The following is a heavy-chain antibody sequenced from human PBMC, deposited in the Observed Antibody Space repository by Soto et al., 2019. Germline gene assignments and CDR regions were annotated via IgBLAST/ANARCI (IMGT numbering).Heavy chain of an antibody. CDR1: GGSISSGGYS. Sequence: QLLESGSGLVKPSQTLSLTCAVSGGSISSGGYSWSWIRQPPGKGLEWIGYIYHSGSTYYNPSLKSRVTISVDRSKNQFSLKLSSVTAADTAVYYCARVQAGWSYYFDYWGQGTLVTVSS. J-gene: IGHJ4*02. CDR2: IYHSGST. V-gene: IGHV4-30-2*01. D-gene: IGHD2-15*01. CDR3: ARVQAGWSYYFDY.